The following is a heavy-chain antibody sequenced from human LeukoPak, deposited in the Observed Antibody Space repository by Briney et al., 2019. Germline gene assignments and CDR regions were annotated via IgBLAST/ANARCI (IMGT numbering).Heavy chain of an antibody. V-gene: IGHV4-4*07. Sequence: SETLSLTCTVSGGSISSYYWSWIRQPAGKGLEWIGRIYTSGSTNYNPSLKSRVTMSVDTSKNQFSLKLSSVTAADTAVYYCARGGRAAAPLLYYYYMDVWXXXXTXTVSS. D-gene: IGHD2-15*01. CDR1: GGSISSYY. CDR3: ARGGRAAAPLLYYYYMDV. J-gene: IGHJ6*03. CDR2: IYTSGST.